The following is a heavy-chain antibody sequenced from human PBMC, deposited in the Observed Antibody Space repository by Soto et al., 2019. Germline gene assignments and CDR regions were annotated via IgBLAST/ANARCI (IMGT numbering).Heavy chain of an antibody. CDR2: IIPIFGTA. J-gene: IGHJ6*02. V-gene: IGHV1-69*06. Sequence: SVKVSCKASGGTFSSYAISCVRQAPGQGLEWMGGIIPIFGTANYAQKFQGRVTITADKSTSTAYMELSSLRSEDTAVYYCARDSGRREYCSGGSCYSYYYGMDVWGQGTTVTV. CDR3: ARDSGRREYCSGGSCYSYYYGMDV. CDR1: GGTFSSYA. D-gene: IGHD2-15*01.